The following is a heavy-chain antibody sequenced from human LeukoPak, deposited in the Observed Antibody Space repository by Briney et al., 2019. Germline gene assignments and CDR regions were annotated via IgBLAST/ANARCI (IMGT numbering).Heavy chain of an antibody. Sequence: SETLSLTCTVSGDSISSYYWSWIRQPAGKGLEWIGRVYTSGSTNYSPSLKRRVTMSVDTSKNQFSLKLTSVTAADTAVYYCASTSDYSSSSAFDYWGQGTLVTVSS. CDR3: ASTSDYSSSSAFDY. CDR2: VYTSGST. V-gene: IGHV4-4*07. D-gene: IGHD6-6*01. CDR1: GDSISSYY. J-gene: IGHJ4*02.